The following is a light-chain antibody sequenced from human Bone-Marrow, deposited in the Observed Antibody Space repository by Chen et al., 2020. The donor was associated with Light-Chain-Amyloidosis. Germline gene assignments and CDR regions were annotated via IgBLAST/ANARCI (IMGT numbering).Light chain of an antibody. CDR3: QSADSSGTYEVI. J-gene: IGLJ2*01. CDR1: VLPTKY. V-gene: IGLV3-25*03. Sequence: SYELTQPPSVAVSPGPRARLPCSGDVLPTKYAYWYQQKPGQAPVLVIHRDTERPSGISERFSGSSAGTTATLTISGVQAEDEADYHCQSADSSGTYEVIFGGGTKLTVL. CDR2: RDT.